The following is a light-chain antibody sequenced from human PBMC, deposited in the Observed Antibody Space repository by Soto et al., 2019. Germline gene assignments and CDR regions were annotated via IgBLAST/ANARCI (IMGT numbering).Light chain of an antibody. Sequence: ETVMTQSPATLSVSPGERVTLSCRASQSVSNSRLAWYQQKPGQAPRLLIYCASTRATGIPARFSGSGSGKEFTLTISSLQSEDFAVYYCDQYNNWPVNFGGGTKVEIK. CDR2: CAS. J-gene: IGKJ4*01. V-gene: IGKV3-15*01. CDR3: DQYNNWPVN. CDR1: QSVSNS.